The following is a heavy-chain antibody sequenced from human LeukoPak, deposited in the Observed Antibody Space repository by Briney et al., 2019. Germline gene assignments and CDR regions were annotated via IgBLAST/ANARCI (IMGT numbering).Heavy chain of an antibody. Sequence: GASVKVSCKASGYTFTGYYMHWVRQAPGQGLEWMGWISAYNGNTNYAQKVQGRVTMTKDTSTSTAYMGLRSLRSDDTAVYYCARGSRSGGSCYSPIDYGGQGTLVTVSS. J-gene: IGHJ4*02. V-gene: IGHV1-18*04. CDR3: ARGSRSGGSCYSPIDY. CDR2: ISAYNGNT. CDR1: GYTFTGYY. D-gene: IGHD2-15*01.